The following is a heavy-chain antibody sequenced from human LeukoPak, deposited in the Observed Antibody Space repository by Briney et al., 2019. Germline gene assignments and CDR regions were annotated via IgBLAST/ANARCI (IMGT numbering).Heavy chain of an antibody. CDR2: IYSGGST. CDR1: GFTFSSYA. D-gene: IGHD2-21*01. J-gene: IGHJ5*02. Sequence: GGSLRLSCAASGFTFSSYAMSWVRQAPGKGLEWVSVIYSGGSTYYADSVKGRFTISRDNSKNTVYLQMNSLRAEDTAVYYCARDRDRGWFDPWGQGILVTVSS. CDR3: ARDRDRGWFDP. V-gene: IGHV3-53*01.